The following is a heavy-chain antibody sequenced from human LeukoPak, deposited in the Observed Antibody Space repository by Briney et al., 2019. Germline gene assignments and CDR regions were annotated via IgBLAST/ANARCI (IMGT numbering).Heavy chain of an antibody. CDR2: IYHSGST. CDR1: GGSTSSGGYY. V-gene: IGHV4-30-2*01. CDR3: ARVGVGSYNFDY. J-gene: IGHJ4*02. Sequence: SETLSLTCTVSGGSTSSGGYYWSWIRQPPGKGLEWIGYIYHSGSTYYNPSLKSRVTISVDKSENQLSLDLSSVTAADTAVYYCARVGVGSYNFDYWGQGTLVTVSS. D-gene: IGHD3-3*01.